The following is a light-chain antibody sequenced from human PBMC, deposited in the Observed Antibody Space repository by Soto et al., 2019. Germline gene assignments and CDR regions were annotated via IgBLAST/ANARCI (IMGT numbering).Light chain of an antibody. CDR2: TNT. CDR1: SSNVGSNP. Sequence: QSALTQPPSASGTPGQRVTISCSGGSSNVGSNPVYWYQQLAGTAPKLLIFTNTQRPSGVPDRFSGSKSGTSASLAISGLLPEDEADYYCAAWDDSLSGRVFGGGTKVTVL. J-gene: IGLJ3*02. CDR3: AAWDDSLSGRV. V-gene: IGLV1-47*02.